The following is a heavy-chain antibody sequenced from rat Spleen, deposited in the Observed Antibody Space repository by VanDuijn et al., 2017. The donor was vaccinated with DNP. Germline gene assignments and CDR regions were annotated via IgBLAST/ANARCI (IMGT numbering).Heavy chain of an antibody. CDR3: ARGDILRSFDY. D-gene: IGHD1-6*01. Sequence: EVLVVDSGGGLVQPGGSLRLSCAASGFTFSDYYMSWVRQAPTTGLEWVASINPDGGSTYYRDSVKGRFTISRDNAENTVYLQLNSLRSEDTATYYCARGDILRSFDYWGQGVMVTVSS. J-gene: IGHJ2*01. CDR2: INPDGGST. V-gene: IGHV5-25*01. CDR1: GFTFSDYY.